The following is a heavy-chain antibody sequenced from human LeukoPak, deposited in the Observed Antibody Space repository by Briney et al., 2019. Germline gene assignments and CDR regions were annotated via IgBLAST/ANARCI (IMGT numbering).Heavy chain of an antibody. J-gene: IGHJ4*02. CDR2: IYHSGST. D-gene: IGHD6-13*01. CDR3: ARGGPYSSSWYFNY. V-gene: IGHV4-30-2*01. CDR1: GGSISSGGYS. Sequence: PSETLSLTCAVSGGSISSGGYSWSWIRQPPGKGLEWIGYIYHSGSTYYNPSLKSRVTISVDRSKNQFSLKLSSVTAADTAVYHCARGGPYSSSWYFNYWGQGTLVTVSS.